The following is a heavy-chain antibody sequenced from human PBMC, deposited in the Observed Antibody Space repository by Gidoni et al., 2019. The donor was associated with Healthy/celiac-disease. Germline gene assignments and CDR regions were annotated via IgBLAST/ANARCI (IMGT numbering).Heavy chain of an antibody. CDR3: AREMGQGGYFDY. Sequence: QVQLVESGGGVVQPGRSLRLSCAASGFTFSSYGMHWVRKAPGKGLEWVAVIWYDGSNKYYADSVKGRFTISRDNSKNTLYLQMNSLRAEDTAVYYCAREMGQGGYFDYWGQGTLVTVSS. D-gene: IGHD3-16*01. V-gene: IGHV3-33*01. CDR2: IWYDGSNK. J-gene: IGHJ4*02. CDR1: GFTFSSYG.